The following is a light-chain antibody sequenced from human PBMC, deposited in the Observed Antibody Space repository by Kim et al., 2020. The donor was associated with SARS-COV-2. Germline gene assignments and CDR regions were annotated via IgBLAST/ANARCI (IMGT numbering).Light chain of an antibody. CDR1: QSVSTNY. CDR3: QQFGSSPRT. CDR2: ATS. Sequence: EIVLTQSPGTLSLSPGEGATLSCRASQSVSTNYFAWYQQKPGQAPRLLIYATSSRATGIPDRFSGSGSGTDFTLTISRLEPEDFAVYYCQQFGSSPRTFGQGTKLEIK. V-gene: IGKV3-20*01. J-gene: IGKJ2*01.